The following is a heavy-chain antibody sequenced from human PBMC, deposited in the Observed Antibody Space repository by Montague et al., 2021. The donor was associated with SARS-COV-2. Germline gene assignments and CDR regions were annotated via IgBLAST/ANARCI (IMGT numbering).Heavy chain of an antibody. CDR1: GDSVSHDF. J-gene: IGHJ4*02. D-gene: IGHD1-26*01. V-gene: IGHV4-59*02. CDR2: VYYSRSS. Sequence: SETLSLTCTVSGDSVSHDFWTWIRQPPGKGLEWISYVYYSRSSSYNSSLRRRVSIAVDTSKNQFSLRLSTVTAADTAIYYCVRGPAPSGSGTFYDYWGQGTLVAVSS. CDR3: VRGPAPSGSGTFYDY.